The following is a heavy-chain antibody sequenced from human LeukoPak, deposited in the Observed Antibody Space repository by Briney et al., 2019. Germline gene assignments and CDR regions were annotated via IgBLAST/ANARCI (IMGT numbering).Heavy chain of an antibody. V-gene: IGHV4-4*07. CDR1: GGSISSYY. CDR2: IYTSGST. D-gene: IGHD6-19*01. CDR3: ARGVSSGWYNWFDP. Sequence: XXXTCTVSGGSISSYYWSWIRQPAGKGLEGVGRIYTSGSTNYNPSLKRRVTISVDTSKKQFSLKERSVTAAHTAVYHCARGVSSGWYNWFDPWGQGTLVTVSS. J-gene: IGHJ5*02.